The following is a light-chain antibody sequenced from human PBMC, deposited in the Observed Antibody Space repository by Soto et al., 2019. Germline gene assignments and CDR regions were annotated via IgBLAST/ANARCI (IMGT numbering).Light chain of an antibody. Sequence: DIQMTQSPSSLSVSVGDRVTITCRASQSIGGFLNWYQQKLGKAPKLLIYAASSLQSGVPSRFSGSGSGTDFTLTISSLQPDDFATYYCQQSYSTPLTFGVGTKLDIK. V-gene: IGKV1-39*01. CDR1: QSIGGF. CDR2: AAS. J-gene: IGKJ4*01. CDR3: QQSYSTPLT.